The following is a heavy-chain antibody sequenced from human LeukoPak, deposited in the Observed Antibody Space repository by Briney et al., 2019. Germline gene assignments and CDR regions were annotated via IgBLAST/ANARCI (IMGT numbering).Heavy chain of an antibody. V-gene: IGHV3-21*01. D-gene: IGHD6-19*01. CDR3: ARIIGRVQWLAYDAFDI. J-gene: IGHJ3*02. CDR2: ISTRSTYI. CDR1: GFTFSSYG. Sequence: GGSLRLSCAASGFTFSSYGMHWVRQAPGKGLEWVSSISTRSTYIYYADSVRGRFTMSRDNAKNSLSLQMHSLRSEDTAMYYCARIIGRVQWLAYDAFDIWGQGTMATVSS.